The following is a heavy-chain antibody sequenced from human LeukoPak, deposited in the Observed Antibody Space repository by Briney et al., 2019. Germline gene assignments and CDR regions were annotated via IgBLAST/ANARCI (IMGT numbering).Heavy chain of an antibody. Sequence: SETLSLTCTVSGGSISSSSYYWSWIRQPAGKGLEWIGRIYTSGSTNYNPSLKSRVTISVDTSKNQFSLKLSSVTAADTAVYYCARAGRYIFPYYYYYMDVWGKGTTVTVSS. J-gene: IGHJ6*03. CDR1: GGSISSSSYY. D-gene: IGHD3-10*01. V-gene: IGHV4-61*02. CDR3: ARAGRYIFPYYYYYMDV. CDR2: IYTSGST.